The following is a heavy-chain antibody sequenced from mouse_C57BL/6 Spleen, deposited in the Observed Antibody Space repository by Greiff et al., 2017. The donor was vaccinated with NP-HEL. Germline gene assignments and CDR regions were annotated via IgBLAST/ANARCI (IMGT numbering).Heavy chain of an antibody. CDR1: GYTFTSYW. D-gene: IGHD1-1*01. J-gene: IGHJ1*03. CDR2: IHPNSGST. CDR3: ANYYGSRPYWYFDV. Sequence: VQLQQPGAELVKPGASVKLSCKASGYTFTSYWMHWVKQRPGQGLEWIGMIHPNSGSTNYNEKFKSKATLTVDKSSSTAYMQLSSLTSEDSAVYYCANYYGSRPYWYFDVWGTGTTVTVSS. V-gene: IGHV1-64*01.